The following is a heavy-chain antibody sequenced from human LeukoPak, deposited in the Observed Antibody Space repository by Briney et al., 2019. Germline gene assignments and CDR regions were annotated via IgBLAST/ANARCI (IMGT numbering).Heavy chain of an antibody. V-gene: IGHV4-34*01. D-gene: IGHD6-13*01. CDR1: GGSFSGYY. Sequence: SETLSLTCAVSGGSFSGYYWNWIRQSPGKGLEWIGEINHSGSTHYNPSLKSRVTISVDTSQKQFSLRLTSVTAADPAVYYCARGRYLTTSGGAAAGFLDYWGQGSLVTVST. J-gene: IGHJ4*02. CDR2: INHSGST. CDR3: ARGRYLTTSGGAAAGFLDY.